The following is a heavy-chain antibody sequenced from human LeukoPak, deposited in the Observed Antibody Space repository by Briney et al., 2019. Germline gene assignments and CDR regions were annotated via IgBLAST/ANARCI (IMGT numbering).Heavy chain of an antibody. V-gene: IGHV3-23*01. Sequence: GGSLRLSCAASGFTFSSYGMSWVRQAPGKGLEWVSAISGSGGSTYYADSVKGRFTISRDNSKNTLYLQMNSLRAEDTAVYYCAKDLRLRGGGRYFDYWGQGTLVTVSS. CDR2: ISGSGGST. J-gene: IGHJ4*02. CDR3: AKDLRLRGGGRYFDY. D-gene: IGHD3-16*01. CDR1: GFTFSSYG.